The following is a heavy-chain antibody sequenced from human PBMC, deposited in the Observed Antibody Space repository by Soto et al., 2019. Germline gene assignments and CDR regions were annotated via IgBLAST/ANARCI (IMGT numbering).Heavy chain of an antibody. Sequence: QMQLVQSGPEVKKPGTSVKVSCKASGFTFTSSAVQWVRKARAQRLEWIGWIVVGSGNTNYAQKFQERGTITRDMSTSTAYMELSSLRSEDTAVYYCAACMYSGSYYLPDYWGQGTLVTVSS. V-gene: IGHV1-58*01. J-gene: IGHJ4*02. CDR1: GFTFTSSA. CDR2: IVVGSGNT. CDR3: AACMYSGSYYLPDY. D-gene: IGHD1-26*01.